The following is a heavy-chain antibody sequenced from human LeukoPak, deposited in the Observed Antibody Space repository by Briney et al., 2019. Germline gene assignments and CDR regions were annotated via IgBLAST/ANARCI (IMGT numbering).Heavy chain of an antibody. D-gene: IGHD1-1*01. CDR3: ARDTIVATTGFDY. CDR1: GFTFSSYW. CDR2: IKQDGSEK. J-gene: IGHJ4*02. V-gene: IGHV3-7*01. Sequence: PGGSLRLSCAASGFTFSSYWMSWVRQAPGKGLEWVANIKQDGSEKYYVDSVKGRFTISRDNAKNSLYLQMNSLRAEDTAVYYCARDTIVATTGFDYWGQGTLVTVSS.